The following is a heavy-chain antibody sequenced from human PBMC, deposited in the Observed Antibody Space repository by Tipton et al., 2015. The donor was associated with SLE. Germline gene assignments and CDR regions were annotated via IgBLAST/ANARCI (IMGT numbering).Heavy chain of an antibody. Sequence: RSLRLSCAASGFTFSSYSIHWVRQAPGKGLEWVGVIWSDGSNKNYGGFVKGRFTISRDNSKNTLYLEMNSLRVEDTAVYYCAKERTRASDLHFRGLIGDAFDIWGQGTMVTVSS. CDR2: IWSDGSNK. D-gene: IGHD3-16*01. V-gene: IGHV3-30*18. J-gene: IGHJ3*02. CDR3: AKERTRASDLHFRGLIGDAFDI. CDR1: GFTFSSYS.